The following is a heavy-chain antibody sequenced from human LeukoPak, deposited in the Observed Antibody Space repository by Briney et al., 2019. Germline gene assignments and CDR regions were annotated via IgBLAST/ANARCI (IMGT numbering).Heavy chain of an antibody. D-gene: IGHD6-13*01. CDR3: ARDGPITAADYYFDY. V-gene: IGHV4-4*07. CDR1: GGSISSYY. J-gene: IGHJ4*02. CDR2: IYTSGST. Sequence: SETLSLTCTVSGGSISSYYWSWIRQPAGKGLEWIGRIYTSGSTNYNPSLKSRVTMSVDTSKNQFSLKLTSVTAADTAVYYRARDGPITAADYYFDYWGQGTLVTVSS.